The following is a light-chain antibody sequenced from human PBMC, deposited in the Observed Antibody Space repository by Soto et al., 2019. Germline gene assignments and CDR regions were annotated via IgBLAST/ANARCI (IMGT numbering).Light chain of an antibody. CDR2: GAS. CDR1: QSVSSSY. V-gene: IGKV3-20*01. CDR3: QQYGSSPDLYT. Sequence: EIVLTQSPGTLSLSPGERATLSCRASQSVSSSYLVWYQQKPGQAPRLLIYGASSRATGIPDRFSGSGSGTDFTLTISRLEPEDFAVYYCQQYGSSPDLYTFGQGTKLEIK. J-gene: IGKJ2*01.